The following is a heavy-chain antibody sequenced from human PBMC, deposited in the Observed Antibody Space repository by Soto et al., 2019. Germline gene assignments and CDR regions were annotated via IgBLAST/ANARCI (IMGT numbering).Heavy chain of an antibody. J-gene: IGHJ6*02. CDR3: ARDPEGYCSGGSCYPDGMDV. Sequence: ASVKVSCKASGGTFSSYAISWVRQAPGQGLEWMGGIIPIFGTANYAQKFQGRVTITADESTSTAYVELSSLRSEDTAVYYCARDPEGYCSGGSCYPDGMDVWGQGTTVTVSS. D-gene: IGHD2-15*01. CDR1: GGTFSSYA. CDR2: IIPIFGTA. V-gene: IGHV1-69*13.